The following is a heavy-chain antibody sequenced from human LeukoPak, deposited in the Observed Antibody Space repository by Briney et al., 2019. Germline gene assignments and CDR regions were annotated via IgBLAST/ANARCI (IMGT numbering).Heavy chain of an antibody. Sequence: ASVTVSCKASGYTLTVYYIHWVRQAPGQGLEWMGRINPNSGDTNFAQKFQGRVTMTRDTSINTAYMDLSGLRPDDTAVYYCAREGSGYTYGRGSYFDYWGHGILVTVSS. D-gene: IGHD5-18*01. CDR3: AREGSGYTYGRGSYFDY. CDR2: INPNSGDT. J-gene: IGHJ4*01. V-gene: IGHV1-2*06. CDR1: GYTLTVYY.